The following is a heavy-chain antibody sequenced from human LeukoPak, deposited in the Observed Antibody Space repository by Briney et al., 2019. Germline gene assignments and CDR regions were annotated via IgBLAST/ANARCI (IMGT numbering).Heavy chain of an antibody. CDR1: GYSLTELS. V-gene: IGHV1-24*01. CDR3: ATGRTKWDLLNY. J-gene: IGHJ4*02. Sequence: ASVPVSCKVSGYSLTELSLHWVRQAPGKGLEWMGGLDPADGEMIYTQMFQGRITMTEDSSTDTAYMEMSSLRSDDTAVYYCATGRTKWDLLNYWGQGTLVTVSS. D-gene: IGHD1-26*01. CDR2: LDPADGEM.